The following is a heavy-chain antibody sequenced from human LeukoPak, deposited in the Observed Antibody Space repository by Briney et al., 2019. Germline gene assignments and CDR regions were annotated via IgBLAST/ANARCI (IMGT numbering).Heavy chain of an antibody. J-gene: IGHJ4*02. CDR2: ITSSSSST. V-gene: IGHV3-48*04. Sequence: GGSLRLSCAASGFTFSSFSMNWVRQAPGKGLEWISYITSSSSSTYYADSVKGRFTISRDNAKNSLYLQMNSLRAEGTAVYYCARVIGSYGDSAYWGQGTLVTVSS. D-gene: IGHD4-17*01. CDR3: ARVIGSYGDSAY. CDR1: GFTFSSFS.